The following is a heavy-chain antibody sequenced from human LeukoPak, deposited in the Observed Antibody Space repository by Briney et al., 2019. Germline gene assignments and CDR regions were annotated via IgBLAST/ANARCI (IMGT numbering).Heavy chain of an antibody. D-gene: IGHD2-2*01. Sequence: ASVKVSCKASGYTFTSYGISWVRQAPGQGLEWMGWIGAYNGNINYAQKLQGRVTMTTDTSTSTAYMELRSLRSDDTAVYYCARSGCSSTSCYGWFDPWGQGTLVTVSS. CDR3: ARSGCSSTSCYGWFDP. CDR1: GYTFTSYG. CDR2: IGAYNGNI. J-gene: IGHJ5*02. V-gene: IGHV1-18*01.